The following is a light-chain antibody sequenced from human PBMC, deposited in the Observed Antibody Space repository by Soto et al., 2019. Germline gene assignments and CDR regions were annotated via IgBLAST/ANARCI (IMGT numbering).Light chain of an antibody. CDR1: QSINNY. CDR3: QQSYSTPPYT. Sequence: DIQMTQSPSSLSASVGDRVTMTCRDSQSINNYLSWYQQKPGKAPNLLIFGASTLQSGVPSRFSGSGSGTDFTLTISSLQPEDFATYYCQQSYSTPPYTFGQGTRREIK. V-gene: IGKV1-39*01. J-gene: IGKJ5*01. CDR2: GAS.